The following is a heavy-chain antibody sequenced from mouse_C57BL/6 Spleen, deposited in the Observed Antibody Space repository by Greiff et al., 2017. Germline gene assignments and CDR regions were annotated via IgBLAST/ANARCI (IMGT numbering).Heavy chain of an antibody. J-gene: IGHJ1*03. CDR2: IYPGDGDT. Sequence: VQLQESGAELVKPGASVKISCTASGYAFSSYWMNWVKQRPGKGLEWIGQIYPGDGDTNYNGKFKGKATLTADKSSSTAYMQLSSLTSEDSAVYFCARRIFWYFDVWGTGTTVTVSS. V-gene: IGHV1-80*01. CDR3: ARRIFWYFDV. CDR1: GYAFSSYW.